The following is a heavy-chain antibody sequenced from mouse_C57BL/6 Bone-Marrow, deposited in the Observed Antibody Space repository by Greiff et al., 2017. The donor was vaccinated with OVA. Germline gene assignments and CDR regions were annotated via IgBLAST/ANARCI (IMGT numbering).Heavy chain of an antibody. CDR1: GYTFTDYE. V-gene: IGHV1-15*01. D-gene: IGHD1-1*01. CDR2: NDPETGGT. Sequence: QVQLQQSGAELVRPGASVTLSCKASGYTFTDYEMHWVKQTPVHGLEWIGANDPETGGTAYNQKFKGKAILTADKSSSTAYMELRSLTSEDSAVYYCTRYYGSFYAMDYWGQGTSVTVSS. CDR3: TRYYGSFYAMDY. J-gene: IGHJ4*01.